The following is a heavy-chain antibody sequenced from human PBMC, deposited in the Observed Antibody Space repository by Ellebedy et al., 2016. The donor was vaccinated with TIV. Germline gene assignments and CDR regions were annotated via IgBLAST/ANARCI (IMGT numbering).Heavy chain of an antibody. CDR1: GDSVSSNIAA. V-gene: IGHV6-1*01. J-gene: IGHJ6*02. D-gene: IGHD3-22*01. CDR2: TYYRSKWYN. Sequence: SQTLSLTCXISGDSVSSNIAAWNWIRQSPSRGLEWLGRTYYRSKWYNDYALSVKSRIIINPDTSKNQFSLKLSSVTAADTAVYYCAREASDDSSGYSLDYGMDVWGQGTTVTVSS. CDR3: AREASDDSSGYSLDYGMDV.